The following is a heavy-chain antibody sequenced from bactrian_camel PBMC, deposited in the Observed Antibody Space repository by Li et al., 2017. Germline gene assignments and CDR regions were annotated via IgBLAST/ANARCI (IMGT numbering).Heavy chain of an antibody. D-gene: IGHD6*01. CDR3: AVRRGISSACPETSSRNY. CDR1: GYTYNRNC. Sequence: HVQLVESGGGSVQAGGSLRLSCAASGYTYNRNCMAWFRQAPGKEREGVARIYTGSGNTYYADSVKGRFTISQDKAMNTVYLQMNSLKPEDTAMYYCAVRRGISSACPETSSRNYWGPGTQVTVS. V-gene: IGHV3S1*01. CDR2: IYTGSGNT. J-gene: IGHJ4*01.